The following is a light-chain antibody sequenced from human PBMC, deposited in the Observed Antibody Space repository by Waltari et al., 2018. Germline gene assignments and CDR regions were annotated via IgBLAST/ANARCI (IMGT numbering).Light chain of an antibody. Sequence: HPVLTHPTSLSASPVASAIFTCPLRRASNVGTYMIYCYHQNPGSLPRYLMRYKSDSDKQQGSGVHSRFSGSKDASTNAGLLLISGLQSEDEADYYCAILYSSTVVFGGGTKLTVL. V-gene: IGLV5-39*01. CDR3: AILYSSTVV. CDR2: YKSDSDK. J-gene: IGLJ2*01. CDR1: RASNVGTYM.